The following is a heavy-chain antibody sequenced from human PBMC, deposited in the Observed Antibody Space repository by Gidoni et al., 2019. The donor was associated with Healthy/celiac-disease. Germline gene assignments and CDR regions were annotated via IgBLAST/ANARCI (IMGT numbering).Heavy chain of an antibody. CDR2: INWNVGST. CDR1: DYG. Sequence: DYGMSWVRQAPGKGLEWVSGINWNVGSTGYADSVKGRFTISRDNAKNSLYLQMNSLRAEDTALDHCAREAGSSGLNWYCDLWGRGTLVTVSS. CDR3: AREAGSSGLNWYCDL. J-gene: IGHJ2*01. D-gene: IGHD6-19*01. V-gene: IGHV3-20*01.